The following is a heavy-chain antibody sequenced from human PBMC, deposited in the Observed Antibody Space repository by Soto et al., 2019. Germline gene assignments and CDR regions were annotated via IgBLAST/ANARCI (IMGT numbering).Heavy chain of an antibody. J-gene: IGHJ5*02. Sequence: QVQLVQSGAEVKKPGASVKVSCKASGYTFTSYGISWVRQAPGQGLEWMGWISAYNGNTNYAQKLQGRVTMTTDTSTSTAYMELRSLRSDDTAVYYCARAPLYDSSCYYYDGWFDPWGQGTLVTVSS. CDR3: ARAPLYDSSCYYYDGWFDP. V-gene: IGHV1-18*01. CDR2: ISAYNGNT. D-gene: IGHD3-22*01. CDR1: GYTFTSYG.